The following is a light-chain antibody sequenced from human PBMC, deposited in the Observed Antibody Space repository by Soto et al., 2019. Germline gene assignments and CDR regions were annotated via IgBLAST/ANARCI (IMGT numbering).Light chain of an antibody. CDR3: QQYGDSPGA. V-gene: IGKV3D-15*01. J-gene: IGKJ4*01. Sequence: MTQSPSTLSASVGYRFTITCRASQSINKWLAWYQQRXGQAPRLLMYDASNRATGIPARFSGSGSGTEFSLTISSLQSEDFAVYSCQQYGDSPGAFGGGTKVDIK. CDR1: QSINKW. CDR2: DAS.